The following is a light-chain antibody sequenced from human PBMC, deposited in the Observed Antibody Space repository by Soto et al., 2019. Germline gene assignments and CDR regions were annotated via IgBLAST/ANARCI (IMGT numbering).Light chain of an antibody. CDR2: GAS. Sequence: EIVLTQSPGTLSLSPGERATLSCRASQSVSSSYLAWYQQKPGQAPRLLIYGASTRATGIPDRFSGSGSGADFTLTISRLEPEDFAVYYCQQYGSSPALIFGGGTKVDI. CDR1: QSVSSSY. V-gene: IGKV3-20*01. CDR3: QQYGSSPALI. J-gene: IGKJ4*01.